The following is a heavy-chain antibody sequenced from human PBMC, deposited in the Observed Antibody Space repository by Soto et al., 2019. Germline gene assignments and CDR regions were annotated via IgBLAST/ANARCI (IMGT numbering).Heavy chain of an antibody. CDR1: GYTFTSYA. D-gene: IGHD2-15*01. J-gene: IGHJ4*02. V-gene: IGHV1-3*01. CDR3: ARGFLMGYCSGGSCPFDY. Sequence: ASVKVSCKASGYTFTSYAMHWVRQAPGQRLEWMGWINAGNGNTKYSQKFQGRVTITRDTSASTAYMELSSLRSEDTAVYYCARGFLMGYCSGGSCPFDYWGQGTLVTSPQ. CDR2: INAGNGNT.